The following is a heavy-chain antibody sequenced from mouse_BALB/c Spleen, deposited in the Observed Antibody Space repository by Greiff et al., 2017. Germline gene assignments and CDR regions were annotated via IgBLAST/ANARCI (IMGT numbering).Heavy chain of an antibody. V-gene: IGHV1-69*02. Sequence: VQLQQPGAELVRPGASVKLSCKASGYTFTSYWINWVKQRPGQGLEWIGNIYPSDSYTNYNQKFKDKATLTVDKSSSTAYMQLSSPTSEDSAVYYCTRYGSHWYFDVWGAGTTVTVSS. J-gene: IGHJ1*01. CDR1: GYTFTSYW. CDR3: TRYGSHWYFDV. CDR2: IYPSDSYT. D-gene: IGHD1-1*01.